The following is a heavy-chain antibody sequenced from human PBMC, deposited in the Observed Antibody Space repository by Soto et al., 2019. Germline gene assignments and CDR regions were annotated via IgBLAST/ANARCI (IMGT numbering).Heavy chain of an antibody. Sequence: SETLSLTCSVSGASITPFSWSWIRQSPDKGLEWIGYVFYSGSTTYNPSLKSRVTLSIDKSKNQFSLKLTSVTAADTAIYFCARDMYNRQNWFDPWGQGTLVTVSS. V-gene: IGHV4-59*13. CDR1: GASITPFS. J-gene: IGHJ5*02. D-gene: IGHD1-20*01. CDR3: ARDMYNRQNWFDP. CDR2: VFYSGST.